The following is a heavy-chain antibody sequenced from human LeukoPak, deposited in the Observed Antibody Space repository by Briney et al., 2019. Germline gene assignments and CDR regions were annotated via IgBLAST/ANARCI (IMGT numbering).Heavy chain of an antibody. J-gene: IGHJ5*02. V-gene: IGHV4-59*12. D-gene: IGHD2-8*01. CDR3: AKNGQSGFSFDP. CDR2: IYYSGST. CDR1: GGSISSYY. Sequence: SETLSLTCTVSGGSISSYYWSWIRQPPGKGLEWIGYIYYSGSTNYNPSLKSRVTISVDTSKNQFSLKLTSVTAADTAVYYCAKNGQSGFSFDPWGQGTLVTVSS.